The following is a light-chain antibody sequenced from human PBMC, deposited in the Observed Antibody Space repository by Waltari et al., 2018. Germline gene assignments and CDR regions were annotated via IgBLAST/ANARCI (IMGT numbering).Light chain of an antibody. CDR2: DAS. Sequence: EIVLTQSPGTLSLSPGERATLSCRASQSFTRYLAWYQHKPGQAPRLLIYDASTRAAGIADRFSGSGFGTDFTLTISRLEPEDSAGYYCQHYVRLPVTFGQGTKVEIK. J-gene: IGKJ1*01. CDR3: QHYVRLPVT. CDR1: QSFTRY. V-gene: IGKV3-20*01.